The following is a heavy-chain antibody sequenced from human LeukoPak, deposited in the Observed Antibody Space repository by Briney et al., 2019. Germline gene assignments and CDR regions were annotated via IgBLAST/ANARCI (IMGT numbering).Heavy chain of an antibody. CDR2: TSSSDPGT. CDR3: ARDGGGYYPGNLDY. CDR1: GFPLSSYA. V-gene: IGHV3-23*01. D-gene: IGHD2-21*01. Sequence: GGSLRLSCAASGFPLSSYAMSWVRQGPGKGVEWVAATSSSDPGTYHADSVRGRFTISRDNSKNTLYLQMNRLRVEDAAVYYCARDGGGYYPGNLDYWGQGTLVTVSS. J-gene: IGHJ4*02.